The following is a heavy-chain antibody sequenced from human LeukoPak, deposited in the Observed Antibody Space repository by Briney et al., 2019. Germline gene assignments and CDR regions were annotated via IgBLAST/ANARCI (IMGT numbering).Heavy chain of an antibody. CDR1: GYTFTGYY. J-gene: IGHJ4*02. D-gene: IGHD4-23*01. Sequence: GASVKVSCKASGYTFTGYYMHWMRQAPGQGPEWMGWINPKSGGTEYAQRFQGRVTMTRDTSISTLYMELSGLRSDDTAVYSCARGIYGGHSPLVDFWGQGTLVTVSS. V-gene: IGHV1-2*02. CDR3: ARGIYGGHSPLVDF. CDR2: INPKSGGT.